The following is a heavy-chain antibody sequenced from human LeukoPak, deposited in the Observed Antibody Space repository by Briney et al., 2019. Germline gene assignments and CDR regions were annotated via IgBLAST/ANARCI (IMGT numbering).Heavy chain of an antibody. CDR3: ARGNEAVAGTDYYYGMDV. D-gene: IGHD6-19*01. J-gene: IGHJ6*02. CDR2: IYSGGST. V-gene: IGHV3-66*01. CDR1: GFTVSSNY. Sequence: GGSLRLSCAASGFTVSSNYMSWVRQAPGKGLEWVSVIYSGGSTYYADSVKGRFTISRDNSKNTLYLQMNSLRAEDTAVYYCARGNEAVAGTDYYYGMDVWGQGTTVTVSS.